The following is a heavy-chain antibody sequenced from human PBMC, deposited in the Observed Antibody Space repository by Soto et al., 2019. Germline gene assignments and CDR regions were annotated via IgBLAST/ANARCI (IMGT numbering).Heavy chain of an antibody. CDR2: IIPIFCTA. D-gene: IGHD6-6*01. CDR1: GGTFSSYA. CDR3: ARGDSSSSGNFDY. J-gene: IGHJ4*02. Sequence: SVKVSCKASGGTFSSYAISWVRQAPGQGLEWMGGIIPIFCTANYAQKFQGRVTITADESTSTAYMELSSLRSEDTAVYYCARGDSSSSGNFDYWGQGTLVTVSS. V-gene: IGHV1-69*13.